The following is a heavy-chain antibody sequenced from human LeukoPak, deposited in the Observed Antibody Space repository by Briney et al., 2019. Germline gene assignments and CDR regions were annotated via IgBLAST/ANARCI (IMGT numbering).Heavy chain of an antibody. CDR1: GSSISCYY. CDR3: ARVSGCSGGSCYSPSYYYYYYMDV. J-gene: IGHJ6*03. D-gene: IGHD2-15*01. Sequence: SETLSLIWSVSGSSISCYYWRWSRQPSGKGVEWVGYIYYSWSTNYNPSLKGRVTISVDKSKNHSSLRLSSVTAADTAVYYCARVSGCSGGSCYSPSYYYYYYMDVWGKGTTVTVSS. V-gene: IGHV4-59*01. CDR2: IYYSWST.